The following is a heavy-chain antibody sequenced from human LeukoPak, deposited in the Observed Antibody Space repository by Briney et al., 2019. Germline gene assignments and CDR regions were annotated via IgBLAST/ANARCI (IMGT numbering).Heavy chain of an antibody. CDR2: ISGSGGST. Sequence: PGGSLRLSCAASGFTFSNYGMSWVRQAPGKGLEWVSAISGSGGSTYYADSMKGRFTISRDNSKNTLYLQMNSLRAEDTAVYYCAKGLIAARPPFDYWGQGTLVTVSS. V-gene: IGHV3-23*01. CDR1: GFTFSNYG. CDR3: AKGLIAARPPFDY. J-gene: IGHJ4*02. D-gene: IGHD6-6*01.